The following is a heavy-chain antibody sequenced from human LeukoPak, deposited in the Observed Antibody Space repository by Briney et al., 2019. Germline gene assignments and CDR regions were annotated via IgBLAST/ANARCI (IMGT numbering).Heavy chain of an antibody. D-gene: IGHD5-24*01. CDR1: GGSFSGYY. CDR3: ARTENYIPEDWFDP. Sequence: KPSETLSLTCAIYGGSFSGYYWSWIRQPPGKGLEWIGEINHSASTNYNPSLKSRVTISVDTSKNQFSLKLSSVTAADTAVYYCARTENYIPEDWFDPWGQGTLVTVSS. J-gene: IGHJ5*02. V-gene: IGHV4-34*01. CDR2: INHSAST.